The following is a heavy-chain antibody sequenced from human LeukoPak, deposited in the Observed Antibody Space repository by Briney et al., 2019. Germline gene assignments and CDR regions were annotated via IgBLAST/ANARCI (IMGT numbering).Heavy chain of an antibody. J-gene: IGHJ3*02. CDR3: AKDRAGGAFDDDAFDI. D-gene: IGHD2-8*02. CDR2: IRYDGSNK. Sequence: PGGSLRLSCAASGFTFSSYGMHWVRQAPGKGLEWVAFIRYDGSNKYYADSVKGRFTISRDNSKNTLYLQMNSLRAEDTAVYYCAKDRAGGAFDDDAFDIWGQGTMVTVSS. V-gene: IGHV3-30*02. CDR1: GFTFSSYG.